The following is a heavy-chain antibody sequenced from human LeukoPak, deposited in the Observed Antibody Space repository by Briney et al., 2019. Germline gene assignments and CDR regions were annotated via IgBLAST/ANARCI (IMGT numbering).Heavy chain of an antibody. V-gene: IGHV3-30*03. D-gene: IGHD6-13*01. CDR1: GFTFSRYR. CDR2: ISYDGSNK. Sequence: GGSLRLSCTASGFTFSRYRMHWLRQAPGKGLEWVAVISYDGSNKYYADSVKGRFTISRDNAKNSLYLQMNSLRAEDTAVYYCARAPRSWYYFDYWGQGTLVTVSS. CDR3: ARAPRSWYYFDY. J-gene: IGHJ4*02.